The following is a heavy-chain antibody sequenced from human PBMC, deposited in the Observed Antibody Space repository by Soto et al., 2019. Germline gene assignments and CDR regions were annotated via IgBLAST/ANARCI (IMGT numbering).Heavy chain of an antibody. D-gene: IGHD3-16*02. V-gene: IGHV4-34*01. Sequence: SETLSLTCAVYGGSFSGYYWSWIRQPPGKGLEWIGEINHSGSTNYNPSLKSRVTISVDTSKNQFSLKLSSVTAADTAVYYCARVARRDYIWGSYRGSFDYWGQGTLVTVSS. CDR2: INHSGST. CDR3: ARVARRDYIWGSYRGSFDY. CDR1: GGSFSGYY. J-gene: IGHJ4*02.